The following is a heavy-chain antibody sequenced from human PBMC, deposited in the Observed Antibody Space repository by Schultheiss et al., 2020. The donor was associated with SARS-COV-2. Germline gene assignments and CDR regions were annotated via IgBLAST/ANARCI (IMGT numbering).Heavy chain of an antibody. J-gene: IGHJ4*02. D-gene: IGHD3-10*01. CDR3: ARDFGSGSYYKPDY. V-gene: IGHV3-30*04. CDR1: GFTFGIYA. CDR2: ISYDGSNK. Sequence: GGSLRLSCAASGFTFGIYALTWVRQAPGKGLEWVAVISYDGSNKYYADSVKGRFTISRDNSKNTLYLQMNSLRAEDTAVYYCARDFGSGSYYKPDYWGQGTLVTVSS.